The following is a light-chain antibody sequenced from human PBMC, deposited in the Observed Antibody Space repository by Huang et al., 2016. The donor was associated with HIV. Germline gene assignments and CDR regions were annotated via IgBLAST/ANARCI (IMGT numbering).Light chain of an antibody. Sequence: DIQMTQSPSSLSASVGDRVTITGRASQGISSYLNLYQQKPGKAPKLLIYAASTLQSGVPSRFSGSGSGTDFTLTISSLQPADSATYYCQETYSIPYTFGQGTKLEIK. J-gene: IGKJ2*01. CDR2: AAS. CDR1: QGISSY. CDR3: QETYSIPYT. V-gene: IGKV1-39*01.